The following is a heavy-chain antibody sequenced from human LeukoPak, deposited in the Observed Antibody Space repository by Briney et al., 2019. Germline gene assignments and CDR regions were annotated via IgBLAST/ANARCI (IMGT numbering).Heavy chain of an antibody. CDR3: ARQGATETFDY. Sequence: PGGSLRLSCAASGFTFSSYEMNWVRQAPGKGLEWVSYISSSGSTIYYADSVKGRFTISRDNAKNSLYLQMDSLRAEDTAVYYCARQGATETFDYWGRGTLVTVSS. CDR1: GFTFSSYE. J-gene: IGHJ4*02. D-gene: IGHD1-1*01. CDR2: ISSSGSTI. V-gene: IGHV3-48*03.